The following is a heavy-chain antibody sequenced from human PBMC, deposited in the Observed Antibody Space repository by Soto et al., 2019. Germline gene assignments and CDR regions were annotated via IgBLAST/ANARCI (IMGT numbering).Heavy chain of an antibody. CDR1: GFTFTSSA. D-gene: IGHD2-15*01. J-gene: IGHJ4*02. Sequence: SVKVSCKASGFTFTSSAMQWVRQARGQRLEWIGWIVVGSGNTNYAQKFQERVTITRDMSTSTAYMELSSLRSEDTAVYYCAAVLSVAATDYFDYWGQGTLVTVSS. V-gene: IGHV1-58*02. CDR2: IVVGSGNT. CDR3: AAVLSVAATDYFDY.